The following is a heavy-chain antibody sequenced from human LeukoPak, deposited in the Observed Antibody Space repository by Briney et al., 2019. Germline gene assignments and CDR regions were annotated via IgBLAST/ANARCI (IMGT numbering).Heavy chain of an antibody. J-gene: IGHJ6*03. CDR2: IYYSGST. CDR1: GYSISSDYY. Sequence: PSETLSLTCAVSGYSISSDYYWSWIRQPPGKGLEWIGYIYYSGSTYYNPSLKSRVTISVDTSKNQFSLKLSSVTAADTAVYYCARESSFIVVVPAANRGDYYYYYMDVWGKGTTVTVSS. CDR3: ARESSFIVVVPAANRGDYYYYYMDV. D-gene: IGHD2-2*01. V-gene: IGHV4-30-4*08.